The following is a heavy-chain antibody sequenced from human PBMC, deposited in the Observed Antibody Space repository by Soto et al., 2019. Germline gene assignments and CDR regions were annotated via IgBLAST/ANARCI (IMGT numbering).Heavy chain of an antibody. CDR1: GFTFRSYA. J-gene: IGHJ4*02. CDR2: INWIGGST. V-gene: IGHV3-20*04. Sequence: PGGSLRLSCAASGFTFRSYAMSWDRQAPGKGLEWVSAINWIGGSTNYADSMKDRFTISRDNAKNSLYLQMSSLRAEDTALYYCARHGGTPDLYFDYWGQGTPVTVSS. CDR3: ARHGGTPDLYFDY. D-gene: IGHD3-16*01.